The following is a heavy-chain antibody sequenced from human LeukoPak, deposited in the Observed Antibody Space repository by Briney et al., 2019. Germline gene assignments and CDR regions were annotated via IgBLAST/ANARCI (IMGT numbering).Heavy chain of an antibody. CDR2: IYSGGST. CDR1: GFTVSSNY. CDR3: ARELGIEAQFDY. V-gene: IGHV3-53*01. J-gene: IGHJ4*02. D-gene: IGHD7-27*01. Sequence: GGSLRLSCAASGFTVSSNYMSWVRQAPGKGLEWVSAIYSGGSTYYADSVKGRFTISRDNSKNTLYLQMNSLRAEDTAVYYCARELGIEAQFDYWGQGTLVTVSS.